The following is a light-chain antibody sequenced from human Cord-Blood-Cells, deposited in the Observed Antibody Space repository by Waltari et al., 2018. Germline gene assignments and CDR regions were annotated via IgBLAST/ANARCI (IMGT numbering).Light chain of an antibody. CDR1: SSDVGGYTY. J-gene: IGLJ2*01. CDR3: SSYTSSSRV. CDR2: DVS. V-gene: IGLV2-14*01. Sequence: QSDLTQPASVSGSPGQSITISCTGTSSDVGGYTYVSWYQQHPGKAPKLMIYDVSNRPSGVSNRFSGSKSGNTASLTISGLQAEDEADYYCSSYTSSSRVFGGGTKLTVL.